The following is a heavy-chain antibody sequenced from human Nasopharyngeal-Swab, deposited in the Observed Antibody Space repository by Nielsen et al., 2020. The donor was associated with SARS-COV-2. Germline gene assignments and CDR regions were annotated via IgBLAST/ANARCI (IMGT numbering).Heavy chain of an antibody. Sequence: GESLKISCAASGFTFSSYSMNWIRQAPGKGLEWVSHISSSGGTVYYADSVKGRFTISRDNAKNSLYLQMNSLRAEDTAVYYCARPPYCSGGSCYSMGLDYWGQGTLVPVSS. J-gene: IGHJ4*02. CDR2: ISSSGGTV. CDR3: ARPPYCSGGSCYSMGLDY. V-gene: IGHV3-48*04. D-gene: IGHD2-15*01. CDR1: GFTFSSYS.